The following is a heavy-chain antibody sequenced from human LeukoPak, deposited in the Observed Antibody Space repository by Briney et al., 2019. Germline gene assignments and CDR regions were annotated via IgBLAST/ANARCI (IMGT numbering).Heavy chain of an antibody. J-gene: IGHJ6*02. CDR2: IFYSGSI. V-gene: IGHV4-39*07. Sequence: PSETLSLTCTVSGGSISSSIYYWYWIRQPPGKGLEWIGSIFYSGSIYYNPSLKSRVTISVDTSEKQISLRLSSVTAADTAVYCCATDDAIAAAGGGMDVWGQGTTVTVSS. CDR3: ATDDAIAAAGGGMDV. D-gene: IGHD6-13*01. CDR1: GGSISSSIYY.